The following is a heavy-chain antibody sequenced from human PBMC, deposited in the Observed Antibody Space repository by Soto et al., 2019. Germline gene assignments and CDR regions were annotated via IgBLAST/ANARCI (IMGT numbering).Heavy chain of an antibody. J-gene: IGHJ6*02. CDR3: ARVRSSGWSHYYYGMDV. D-gene: IGHD6-19*01. CDR2: IWYDGSNK. CDR1: GFTFSSYG. Sequence: GGSLRLSCAASGFTFSSYGMHWVRQAPGKGLEWVAVIWYDGSNKYYADSVKGRFTISRDNSKNTLYLQMNSLRAEDTAVYYCARVRSSGWSHYYYGMDVWGQGTTVTVSS. V-gene: IGHV3-33*01.